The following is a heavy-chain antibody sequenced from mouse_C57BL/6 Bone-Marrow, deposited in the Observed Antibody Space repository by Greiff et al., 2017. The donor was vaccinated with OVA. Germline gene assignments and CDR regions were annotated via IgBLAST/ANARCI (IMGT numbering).Heavy chain of an antibody. CDR1: GYTFTDYE. CDR3: TKEAWD. V-gene: IGHV1-15*01. Sequence: VQGVESGAELVRPGASVTLSCKASGYTFTDYEMHWVKQTPVHGLEWIGAIDPETGGTAYNQKFKGKAILTADKSSSTAYMELRSLTSEDSAVYYCTKEAWDWGQGTLVTVSA. D-gene: IGHD4-1*01. CDR2: IDPETGGT. J-gene: IGHJ3*01.